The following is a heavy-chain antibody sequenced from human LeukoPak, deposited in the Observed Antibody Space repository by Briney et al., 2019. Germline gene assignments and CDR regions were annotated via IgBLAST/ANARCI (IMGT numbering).Heavy chain of an antibody. V-gene: IGHV3-7*01. CDR3: ARDRGWRTTGYYLYHFDY. J-gene: IGHJ4*02. CDR1: GFTFTDFF. CDR2: IKHNGGEK. D-gene: IGHD3-9*01. Sequence: GGSLRLSCVASGFTFTDFFMSWVRQAPGKGLEWVASIKHNGGEKYYVDSVKGRFTISRDNAKNSEYLEMSSLRVEDTAVYYCARDRGWRTTGYYLYHFDYWGQGTLVTFAS.